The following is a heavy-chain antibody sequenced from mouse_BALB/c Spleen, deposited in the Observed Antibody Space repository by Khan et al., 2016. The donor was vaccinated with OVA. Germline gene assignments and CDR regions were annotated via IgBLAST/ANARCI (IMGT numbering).Heavy chain of an antibody. D-gene: IGHD1-1*01. CDR3: ARLAYYYNSEGFAY. V-gene: IGHV5-6*01. CDR2: ISSGGSYT. Sequence: EVELVESGGDLVKPGGSLKLSCAASGFTFSTYGMSWVRQSPDKRLEWVATISSGGSYTYYPDNVKGRFTISRDNAKKTLYLQMSSLKSEDTAMHYCARLAYYYNSEGFAYWGQGTPVTVSA. CDR1: GFTFSTYG. J-gene: IGHJ3*01.